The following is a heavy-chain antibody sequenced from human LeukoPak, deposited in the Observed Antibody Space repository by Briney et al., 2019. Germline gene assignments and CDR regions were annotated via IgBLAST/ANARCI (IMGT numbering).Heavy chain of an antibody. CDR1: GFTFSDYW. J-gene: IGHJ4*02. CDR2: IKQDGSEK. D-gene: IGHD5-24*01. V-gene: IGHV3-7*01. CDR3: ARWLELMRNFDW. Sequence: GGSLRLPCVGSGFTFSDYWMSWVRQAPGKWLEWVANIKQDGSEKDYVDALKGRFTISRDNAKNSLYLQMNSLRAEDTAVYYCARWLELMRNFDWWGQGTLVTVSS.